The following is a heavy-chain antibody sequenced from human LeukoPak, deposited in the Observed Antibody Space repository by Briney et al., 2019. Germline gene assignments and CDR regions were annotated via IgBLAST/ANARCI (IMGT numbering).Heavy chain of an antibody. CDR3: ARHGGYDFWSGYYVGTRGNWFDP. Sequence: PSETLSLTCAVYGGSFSGYYWSWIRQPPGKGLEWIGEINHSGSTNYNPSLKSRVTISVDTSKNQFSLKLSSVTAADTAVYYCARHGGYDFWSGYYVGTRGNWFDPRGQGTLVTVSS. CDR2: INHSGST. D-gene: IGHD3-3*01. V-gene: IGHV4-34*01. J-gene: IGHJ5*02. CDR1: GGSFSGYY.